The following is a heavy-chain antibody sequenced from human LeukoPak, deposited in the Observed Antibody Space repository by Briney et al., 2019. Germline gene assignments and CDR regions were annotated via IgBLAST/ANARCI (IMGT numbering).Heavy chain of an antibody. V-gene: IGHV3-30*18. CDR2: IASDGRDK. CDR1: GFTFSTYG. J-gene: IGHJ4*02. Sequence: GGSLRLSCVVSGFTFSTYGMHWVRQAPGKGMEWVAVIASDGRDKHYDDSVEGRFTIFRDNSKNTLYLQMISLRAEDTAVYYWAKDAHTAAAAYYFDNWGRGPRFTVSS. CDR3: AKDAHTAAAAYYFDN. D-gene: IGHD6-13*01.